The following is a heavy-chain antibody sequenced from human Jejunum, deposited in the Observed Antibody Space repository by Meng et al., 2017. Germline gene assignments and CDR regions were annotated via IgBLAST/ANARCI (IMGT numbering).Heavy chain of an antibody. CDR3: ARCYFVGSGRFDY. D-gene: IGHD2-15*01. V-gene: IGHV3-33*08. Sequence: GESLKISCVASGFSLGSFAMQWARQPPGKGLEWVAVVGYDGSGQDYADSVKGRFIISRDNSKNTLYLEMNSLRVEDTAIYYCARCYFVGSGRFDYWGQGTLVTVSS. CDR1: GFSLGSFA. CDR2: VGYDGSGQ. J-gene: IGHJ4*02.